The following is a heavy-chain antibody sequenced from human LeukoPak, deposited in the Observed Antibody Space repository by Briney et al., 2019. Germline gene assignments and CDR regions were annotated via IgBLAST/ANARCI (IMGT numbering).Heavy chain of an antibody. CDR1: X. J-gene: IGHJ4*02. CDR2: INHSGST. CDR3: ARSITQGLRFCD. Sequence: XWSWIRQPPXXXLXWIGEINHSGSTNYNPSLKSRVTISVDTSKNQFSLKLSSVTAADTAVYYCARSITQGLRFCDWGQGTLVTVSS. V-gene: IGHV4-34*01. D-gene: IGHD5-12*01.